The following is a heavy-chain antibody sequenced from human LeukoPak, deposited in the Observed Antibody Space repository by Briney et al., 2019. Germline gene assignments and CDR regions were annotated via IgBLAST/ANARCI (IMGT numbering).Heavy chain of an antibody. CDR2: ISGSGENT. D-gene: IGHD3-16*02. Sequence: GGSLRLSCAASGFTFSSYGMHWVRQAPGKGLEWVSAISGSGENTNCADSVKGRFTMSRDNSRNMLYLQMNSLRDEDTAKYYCAKTVSGSYSYQGGDYWGQGTLVTVSS. J-gene: IGHJ4*02. V-gene: IGHV3-23*01. CDR1: GFTFSSYG. CDR3: AKTVSGSYSYQGGDY.